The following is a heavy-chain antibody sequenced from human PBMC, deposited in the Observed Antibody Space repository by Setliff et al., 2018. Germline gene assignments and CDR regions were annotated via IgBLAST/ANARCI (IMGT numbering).Heavy chain of an antibody. CDR1: GGSISSSSYY. J-gene: IGHJ4*02. CDR3: ARDRVVVLAGRRGFYFDY. CDR2: IYYSGST. V-gene: IGHV4-39*07. Sequence: SETLSLTCTVSGGSISSSSYYWGWIRQPPGKGLEWIGSIYYSGSTYYNPSLKSRVTISVDTSKNQFSLKLNSVTAADTAVYYCARDRVVVLAGRRGFYFDYWGQGTLVTVSS. D-gene: IGHD2-15*01.